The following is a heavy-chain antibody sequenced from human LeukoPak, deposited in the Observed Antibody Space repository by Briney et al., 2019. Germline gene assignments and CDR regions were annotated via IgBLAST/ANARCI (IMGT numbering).Heavy chain of an antibody. J-gene: IGHJ3*02. D-gene: IGHD3-10*01. CDR2: IIPIFGTA. CDR3: ARELITMVRGVAVGAFDI. Sequence: ASVKVSCKASGGTFSSYAISWVRQAPGQGLEWMGGIIPIFGTANYAQKFQGRVTITTDESTSTAYMELSSLRSEDTAVYYCARELITMVRGVAVGAFDIWGQGTMVTVSS. CDR1: GGTFSSYA. V-gene: IGHV1-69*05.